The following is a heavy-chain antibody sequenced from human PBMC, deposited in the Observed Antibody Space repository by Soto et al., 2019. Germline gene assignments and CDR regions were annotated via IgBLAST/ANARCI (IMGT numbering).Heavy chain of an antibody. D-gene: IGHD3-10*01. CDR3: AKAGGFGGYWYFDL. CDR1: GFTFSSYA. Sequence: EVQLLESGGGLVQPGGSLRLSCAASGFTFSSYAMSWVRHAPGKGLEWVSAISGSGGSTYYADSVKGRFTISRDNSKNALYLQVSSLRAEDTAVYYCAKAGGFGGYWYFDLWGRGTLVTVSS. J-gene: IGHJ2*01. CDR2: ISGSGGST. V-gene: IGHV3-23*01.